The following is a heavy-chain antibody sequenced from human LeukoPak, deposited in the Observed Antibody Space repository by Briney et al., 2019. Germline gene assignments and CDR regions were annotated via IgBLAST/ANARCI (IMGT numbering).Heavy chain of an antibody. V-gene: IGHV4-59*01. CDR3: ARVDSSGYHLWNWFDP. J-gene: IGHJ5*02. CDR1: GGSLSSYY. D-gene: IGHD3-22*01. CDR2: IYYSGST. Sequence: SETLSLTCTVSGGSLSSYYWSWIRQPPGKGLEWIGYIYYSGSTHYNPSLKSRVTISVDTSKNQFSLKLSSVTAADTAVYYCARVDSSGYHLWNWFDPWGQGTLVTVSS.